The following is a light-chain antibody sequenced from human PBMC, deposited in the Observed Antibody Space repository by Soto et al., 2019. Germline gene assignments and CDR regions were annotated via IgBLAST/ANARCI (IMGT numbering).Light chain of an antibody. J-gene: IGKJ1*01. CDR3: QQYNNWPRT. Sequence: ETLMTQSPATMSVSPGEIATLSCRTSQSVANNLAWYQQKLGQAPRVIIFGASTRATGIPARFSGSGSGTEFTLTISSLQSEDVAMYYCQQYNNWPRTFGQGTKVDIK. CDR1: QSVANN. V-gene: IGKV3-15*01. CDR2: GAS.